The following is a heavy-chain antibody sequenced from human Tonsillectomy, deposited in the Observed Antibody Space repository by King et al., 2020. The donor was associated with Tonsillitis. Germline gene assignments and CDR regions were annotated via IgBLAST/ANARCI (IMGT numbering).Heavy chain of an antibody. CDR2: ISSSNSFI. D-gene: IGHD3-10*01. CDR1: GFTFSDYS. J-gene: IGHJ4*02. Sequence: VQLVESGGGLVMPGGSLRLACAASGFTFSDYSMSWVRQAPGKGLEWLSSISSSNSFIYYADSVKGRFTISRDNAQKSVFLQMNSLRAEDTAMYFCARFSRHNMYYNDYWGQGTLVTVSS. CDR3: ARFSRHNMYYNDY. V-gene: IGHV3-21*01.